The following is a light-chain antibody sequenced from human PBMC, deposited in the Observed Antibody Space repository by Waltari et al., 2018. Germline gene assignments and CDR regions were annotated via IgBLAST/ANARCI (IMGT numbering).Light chain of an antibody. CDR3: CSYAGTTSWL. J-gene: IGLJ3*02. Sequence: QSALTQPASVSGSPGQSLTLSCNGTSSDVGDYYLVSWYQQHAGQVPKLIIYEVNKRPSGFSTRFSGSRSGNTASLTISGLQAEDEATYFCCSYAGTTSWLFGGGTKVTVL. V-gene: IGLV2-23*02. CDR2: EVN. CDR1: SSDVGDYYL.